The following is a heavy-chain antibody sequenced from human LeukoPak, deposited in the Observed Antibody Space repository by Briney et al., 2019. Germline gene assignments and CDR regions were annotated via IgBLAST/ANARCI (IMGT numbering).Heavy chain of an antibody. CDR1: GYTLTELS. J-gene: IGHJ3*02. CDR2: FDPEDGET. Sequence: ASVKVSCKVSGYTLTELSMHWVRQAPGKGLEWMGGFDPEDGETIYAQKFQGRVTMTEDTSTDTAYMELSSLRSEDTAVYNCATAYCSSTSCPRDDAFDIWGQGTMVTVSS. V-gene: IGHV1-24*01. D-gene: IGHD2-2*01. CDR3: ATAYCSSTSCPRDDAFDI.